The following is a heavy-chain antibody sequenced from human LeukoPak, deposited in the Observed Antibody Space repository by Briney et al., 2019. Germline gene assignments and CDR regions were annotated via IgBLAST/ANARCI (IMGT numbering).Heavy chain of an antibody. CDR1: GGSFSGYY. V-gene: IGHV4-34*01. Sequence: SETLSLTCAVYGGSFSGYYWSWIRQPPGKGLEWIGEINHSGSTNYNPSLKSRVTISVDTSKNQFSLKLSSVTAADAAVYYCAKTFPVRGSVCYWGQGTLVNVSS. CDR3: AKTFPVRGSVCY. D-gene: IGHD3-10*01. CDR2: INHSGST. J-gene: IGHJ4*02.